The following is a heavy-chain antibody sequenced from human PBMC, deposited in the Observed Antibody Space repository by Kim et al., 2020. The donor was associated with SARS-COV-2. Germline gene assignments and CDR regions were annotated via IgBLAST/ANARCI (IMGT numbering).Heavy chain of an antibody. Sequence: SQTLSLTCAISGDSVSSNSAAWNWIRQSPSRGLEWLGRTYYRSKWYNDYAVSVKSRITINPDTSKNQFSLQLNSVTPEDTAVYYCAKAPMYSSGWYYYYGMDVWGQGTTVTVSS. V-gene: IGHV6-1*01. CDR2: TYYRSKWYN. J-gene: IGHJ6*02. CDR1: GDSVSSNSAA. CDR3: AKAPMYSSGWYYYYGMDV. D-gene: IGHD6-19*01.